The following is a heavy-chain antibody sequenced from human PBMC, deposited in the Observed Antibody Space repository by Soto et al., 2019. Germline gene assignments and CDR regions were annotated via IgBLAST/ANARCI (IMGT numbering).Heavy chain of an antibody. CDR3: AKKGGGDYLLGY. D-gene: IGHD4-17*01. J-gene: IGHJ4*02. CDR2: IYWDDSK. V-gene: IGHV2-5*02. CDR1: GFSLSTNGVG. Sequence: QITLKESGPTLVKPTQTLTLTCTFSGFSLSTNGVGVGWIRQPPGKALEWLALIYWDDSKEYSPSLRSRLTITKDTSIQQVVLTMTNMDPVDTATYYCAKKGGGDYLLGYWGQGTLVTVSP.